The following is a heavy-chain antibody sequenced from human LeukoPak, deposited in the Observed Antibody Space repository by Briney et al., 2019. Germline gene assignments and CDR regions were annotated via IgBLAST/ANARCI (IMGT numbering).Heavy chain of an antibody. CDR3: AKVGGGITMIVVVITGSFNFDY. Sequence: GGSLRLSCAASGFTFSSYAMSWVRQAPGKGLEWVSAISGSGGSTYYADSVKGRFTISRDNSKNTLYLQMNSLRAEDTAVYYRAKVGGGITMIVVVITGSFNFDYWGQGTLVTVSS. CDR1: GFTFSSYA. V-gene: IGHV3-23*01. J-gene: IGHJ4*02. D-gene: IGHD3-22*01. CDR2: ISGSGGST.